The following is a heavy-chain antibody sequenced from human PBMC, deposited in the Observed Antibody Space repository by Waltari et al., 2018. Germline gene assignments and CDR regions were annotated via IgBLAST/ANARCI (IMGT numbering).Heavy chain of an antibody. CDR2: IKGDGSEK. V-gene: IGHV3-7*03. J-gene: IGHJ4*02. CDR3: AGWMGRVTNY. CDR1: GFTFSRQW. Sequence: EVQLVESGGGLVHPGGSLRLSCAASGFTFSRQWMSWLRQAPGKGLEWVANIKGDGSEKDYVDSVKGRFTISRDDAEKSLYLQMTRLRAEDTAVYFCAGWMGRVTNYWGQGTLVTVSS. D-gene: IGHD4-17*01.